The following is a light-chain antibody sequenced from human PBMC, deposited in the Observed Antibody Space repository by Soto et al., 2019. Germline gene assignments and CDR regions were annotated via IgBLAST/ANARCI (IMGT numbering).Light chain of an antibody. V-gene: IGLV1-40*01. CDR3: QSYDSTLSARYV. CDR1: SSNIGAGYD. CDR2: GNS. Sequence: LTQPPSVSGAPGQRVTISCTGSSSNIGAGYDVHWYQQRPGTAPKLLIFGNSNRPSGVPDRFSGSKSGTSASLAITGLQAEDEGDYYCQSYDSTLSARYVFGTGTKLTVL. J-gene: IGLJ1*01.